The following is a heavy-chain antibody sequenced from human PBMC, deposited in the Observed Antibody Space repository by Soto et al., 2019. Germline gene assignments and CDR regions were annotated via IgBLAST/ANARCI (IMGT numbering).Heavy chain of an antibody. CDR2: IYSGGLT. CDR1: GFTFSSYA. Sequence: PPGGSLRLSCAASGFTFSSYAMFWVRQAPGKGLEWVSVIYSGGLTYYADSVKGRFTISRDDSDNTVYLQMNSLRGEDMAVYYCARLGDISTNYYYYLDYWGQGTPVTVSS. CDR3: ARLGDISTNYYYYLDY. D-gene: IGHD3-9*01. V-gene: IGHV3-53*01. J-gene: IGHJ4*02.